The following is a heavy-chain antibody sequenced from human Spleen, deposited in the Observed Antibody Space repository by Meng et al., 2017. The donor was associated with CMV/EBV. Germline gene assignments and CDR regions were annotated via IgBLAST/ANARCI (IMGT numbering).Heavy chain of an antibody. Sequence: ISRDGQYWSWISQHPGKGLEWIGYIHYSGNTYYNPSLKRRLTISLDTSKNQFSLKLNSVTAADTAVYYGARDRGIATPDKNWFDPWGQGTLVTVSS. CDR1: ISRDGQY. J-gene: IGHJ5*02. D-gene: IGHD6-13*01. CDR3: ARDRGIATPDKNWFDP. V-gene: IGHV4-31*02. CDR2: IHYSGNT.